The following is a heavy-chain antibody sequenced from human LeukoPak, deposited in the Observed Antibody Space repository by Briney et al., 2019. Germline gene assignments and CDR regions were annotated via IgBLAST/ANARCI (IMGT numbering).Heavy chain of an antibody. D-gene: IGHD5-18*01. J-gene: IGHJ4*02. Sequence: SETLSLTCSVSGYSISSGHNWGWIRQSTGKGLEWIGSIYHCGTTYYNPSLKSRVTISVDTSKNQFSLQLSSVTAADTAVYYRARQQIYVDTAMVDYFDYWGQGTLVTVSS. V-gene: IGHV4-38-2*02. CDR1: GYSISSGHN. CDR2: IYHCGTT. CDR3: ARQQIYVDTAMVDYFDY.